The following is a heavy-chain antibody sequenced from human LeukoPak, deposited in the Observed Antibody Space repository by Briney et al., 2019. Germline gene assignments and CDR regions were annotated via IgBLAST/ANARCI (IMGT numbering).Heavy chain of an antibody. CDR3: ARDAGYYYDSSGYSPDAFDI. J-gene: IGHJ3*02. V-gene: IGHV3-33*01. D-gene: IGHD3-22*01. CDR1: GFTFSSYG. Sequence: PGGSLRLSCAASGFTFSSYGMHWVRQAPGKGLEWVAVIWYDGSNKYYADSVKGRFTISRDNSKNTLYLQMNSLRAEDTAVYYCARDAGYYYDSSGYSPDAFDIWGQGTMVTVSS. CDR2: IWYDGSNK.